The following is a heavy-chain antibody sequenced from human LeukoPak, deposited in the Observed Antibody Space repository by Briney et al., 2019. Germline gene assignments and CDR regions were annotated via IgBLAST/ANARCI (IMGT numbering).Heavy chain of an antibody. D-gene: IGHD3-10*01. V-gene: IGHV4-4*07. CDR2: IYTSGTT. CDR1: GGSISSFY. CDR3: AGDSGTTGEVKFDP. Sequence: SETLSLTCSVSGGSISSFYCNWMRQPAGKGLEWIGRIYTSGTTTYNPSLKSRVTMSVDTSKNQFSLKLSSVTAADTAVYYCAGDSGTTGEVKFDPWGQGTLVTVSS. J-gene: IGHJ5*02.